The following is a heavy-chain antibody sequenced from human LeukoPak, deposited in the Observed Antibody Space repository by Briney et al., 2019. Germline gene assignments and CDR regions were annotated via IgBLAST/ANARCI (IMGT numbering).Heavy chain of an antibody. CDR1: GFTFSSYE. J-gene: IGHJ4*02. CDR2: ISSSSSYI. Sequence: GGSLRLSCAASGFTFSSYEMNWVRQAPGKGLEWVSYISSSSSYIYYADSVKGRFTISRDNAKNSLYLQMNSLRAEDTAVYYCASRRYCSGGSCQEFWGQGTLVTVSS. CDR3: ASRRYCSGGSCQEF. V-gene: IGHV3-21*05. D-gene: IGHD2-15*01.